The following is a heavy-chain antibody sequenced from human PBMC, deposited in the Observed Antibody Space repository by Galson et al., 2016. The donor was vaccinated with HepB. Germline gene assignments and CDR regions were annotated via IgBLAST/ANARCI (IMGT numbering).Heavy chain of an antibody. CDR3: ARRGGSVGATSFDL. J-gene: IGHJ5*02. D-gene: IGHD1-26*01. CDR1: GASIRNSVYY. V-gene: IGHV4-39*01. Sequence: ETLSLTCSVSGASIRNSVYYWGWIRQPPGKGLEWIGSAFYSGTTYYNPSLKSRLTISVDTSKNQFSLKLTSVTAADTSVYYCARRGGSVGATSFDLWGQGTLVIVSS. CDR2: AFYSGTT.